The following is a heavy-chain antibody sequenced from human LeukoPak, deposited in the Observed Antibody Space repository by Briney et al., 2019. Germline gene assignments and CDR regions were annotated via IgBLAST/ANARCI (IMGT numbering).Heavy chain of an antibody. V-gene: IGHV3-30*18. CDR2: ISYDGSNK. CDR3: AKFGPPPFHHRLLGAGQWLVPHPDY. D-gene: IGHD6-19*01. CDR1: GFTFSSYG. J-gene: IGHJ4*02. Sequence: GRSLRLSCAASGFTFSSYGMHWVRQAPGKGLEWVAVISYDGSNKYYADSVKGRFTISRDNSKNTLYLQMNSLRAEDTAVYYCAKFGPPPFHHRLLGAGQWLVPHPDYWGQGTLVTVSS.